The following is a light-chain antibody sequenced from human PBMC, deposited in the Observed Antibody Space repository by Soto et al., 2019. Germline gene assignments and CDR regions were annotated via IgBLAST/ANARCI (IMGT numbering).Light chain of an antibody. Sequence: QSALTQPRSVSGSPGQSVTISCTGTSSDVGGYNYVSWYQQHPGKAPKLMIYDVSKRPSGVPDRVSGSKSGNTASLTISGLQAEDEADHYCCSYAGSYTGVFGGGTKLTVL. CDR3: CSYAGSYTGV. CDR2: DVS. CDR1: SSDVGGYNY. J-gene: IGLJ3*02. V-gene: IGLV2-11*01.